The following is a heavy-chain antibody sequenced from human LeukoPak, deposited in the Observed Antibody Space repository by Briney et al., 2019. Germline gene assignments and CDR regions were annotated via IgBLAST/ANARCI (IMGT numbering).Heavy chain of an antibody. V-gene: IGHV3-30-3*01. Sequence: GGSLRRSCAASGFTFSSYAMHWVRQAPGKGLEWVAVISYDGSNKYYADSVKGRFTISRDNSKNTLYLQMNSLRAEDKAVYYCARGTDTKPFWSGYWVDVWGQGTTVTVSS. CDR3: ARGTDTKPFWSGYWVDV. J-gene: IGHJ6*02. CDR1: GFTFSSYA. CDR2: ISYDGSNK. D-gene: IGHD3-3*01.